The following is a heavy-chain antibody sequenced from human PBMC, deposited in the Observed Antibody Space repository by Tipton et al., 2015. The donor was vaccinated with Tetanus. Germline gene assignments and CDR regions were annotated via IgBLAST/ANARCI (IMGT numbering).Heavy chain of an antibody. CDR1: GDYLSDYY. CDR3: ARIRYYPDSSAFLSDY. CDR2: IYYRGET. Sequence: TLSLTCGVFGDYLSDYYWTWMRQPPGKGLEWLGYIYYRGETNYNPSVSSRLTISLDTSKNQVSLRLTSVTAADTAVYFCARIRYYPDSSAFLSDYWGRGIRVTVSS. J-gene: IGHJ4*02. V-gene: IGHV4-59*07. D-gene: IGHD3-22*01.